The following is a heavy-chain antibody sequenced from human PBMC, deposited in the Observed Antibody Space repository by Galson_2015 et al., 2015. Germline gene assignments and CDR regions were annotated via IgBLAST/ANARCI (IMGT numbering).Heavy chain of an antibody. CDR3: ARPLDCSSTSCSLDY. V-gene: IGHV5-51*03. CDR1: GYSFTSYW. CDR2: IYPGDSDT. D-gene: IGHD2-2*01. Sequence: QSGAEVKKPGESLKISCKGSGYSFTSYWLGWVRQMPGKGLEWMGIIYPGDSDTRYSPSFQGQVTTSADKSISTAYLQWSSLKASDTAMYYCARPLDCSSTSCSLDYWGQGTLVTVSS. J-gene: IGHJ4*02.